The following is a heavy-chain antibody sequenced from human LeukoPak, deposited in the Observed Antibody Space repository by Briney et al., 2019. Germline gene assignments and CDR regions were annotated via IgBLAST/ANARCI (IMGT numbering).Heavy chain of an antibody. CDR1: GGSISSYY. CDR3: AILRVNYGGSWFDP. J-gene: IGHJ5*02. CDR2: IYTSGST. D-gene: IGHD4-23*01. V-gene: IGHV4-4*07. Sequence: SETLSLTCTVSGGSISSYYWSWIRQPAGKGLEWIGRIYTSGSTNYNPSLKSRVTMSVDTSKNQFSLKLSSVTAADTAVYYCAILRVNYGGSWFDPWGQGTLVTVSS.